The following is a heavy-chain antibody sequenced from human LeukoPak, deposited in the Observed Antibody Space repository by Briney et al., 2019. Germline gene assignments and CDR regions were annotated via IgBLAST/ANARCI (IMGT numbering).Heavy chain of an antibody. CDR1: GYTFTSYG. CDR2: ISAYNGNT. D-gene: IGHD3-3*01. J-gene: IGHJ4*02. V-gene: IGHV1-18*01. Sequence: ASVKVSFKASGYTFTSYGISWVRQAPGQGLEWMGWISAYNGNTNYAQKLQGRVTITTDTSTSTAYMELRSLRSDDTAVYYCARGEGDFWSGSSYYFDYWGQGTLVTVSS. CDR3: ARGEGDFWSGSSYYFDY.